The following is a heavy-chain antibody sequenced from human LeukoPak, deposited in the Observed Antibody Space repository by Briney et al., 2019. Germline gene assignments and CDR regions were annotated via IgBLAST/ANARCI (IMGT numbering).Heavy chain of an antibody. V-gene: IGHV3-48*04. CDR1: GFTFSSYS. J-gene: IGHJ4*02. CDR2: ISSSSSTI. D-gene: IGHD5-24*01. Sequence: PGGSLRLSCAASGFTFSSYSMNWVRQAPGKGLEWVSYISSSSSTIYYADSVRGRFTISRDNAKNSLYLQMNSLRAEDTAVYYCARGPGDGYTYGLDNWGQGTLVTVSS. CDR3: ARGPGDGYTYGLDN.